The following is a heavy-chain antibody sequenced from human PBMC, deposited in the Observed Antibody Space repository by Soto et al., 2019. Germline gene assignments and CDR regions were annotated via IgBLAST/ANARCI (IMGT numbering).Heavy chain of an antibody. CDR1: GGSFTSYY. J-gene: IGHJ3*02. CDR3: ARDETGRWTGFDI. CDR2: IYSGGVS. Sequence: SETLSLTCTVSGGSFTSYYWTWIRQPDGKGLQWIGRIYSGGVSNYNPSLKSRVTMSVDTSRNPFSLNLTSVTDADTAVYYCARDETGRWTGFDIWGQGTMVT. D-gene: IGHD1-1*01. V-gene: IGHV4-4*07.